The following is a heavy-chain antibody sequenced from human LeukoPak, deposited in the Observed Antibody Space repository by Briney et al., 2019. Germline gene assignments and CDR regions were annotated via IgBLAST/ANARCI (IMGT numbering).Heavy chain of an antibody. CDR3: TTGHPGNFDY. CDR1: GFTFSDYY. J-gene: IGHJ4*02. V-gene: IGHV3-11*06. Sequence: GGSLRLSCAASGFTFSDYYMSWIRQAPGKGLEWVSYISSSSSYTNYADSVKGRFTIARDNAKSTLYLQMNSLRVADTGVYYCTTGHPGNFDYWGQGTLVTVSS. CDR2: ISSSSSYT.